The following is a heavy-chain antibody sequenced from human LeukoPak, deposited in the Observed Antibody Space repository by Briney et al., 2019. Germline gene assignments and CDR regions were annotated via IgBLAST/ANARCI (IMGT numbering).Heavy chain of an antibody. J-gene: IGHJ3*01. CDR1: GFTFSSYA. Sequence: GGSLRLSCAASGFTFSSYAMSWVRQAPGKGLEWVSAISGSGGSTYYADSVKGRFTISRDNSKNTLYLQMNSLRADDTAVYSCARVLLGMSAFDLWGQGTMVSVSS. V-gene: IGHV3-23*01. CDR2: ISGSGGST. D-gene: IGHD3-9*01. CDR3: ARVLLGMSAFDL.